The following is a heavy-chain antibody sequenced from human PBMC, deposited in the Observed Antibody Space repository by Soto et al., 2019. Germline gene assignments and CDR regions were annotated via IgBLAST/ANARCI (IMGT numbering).Heavy chain of an antibody. Sequence: QVQLVESGGGVVQPGRSLRLSCAASGFTFSSYATHWVRQAPGKGLEWVAVISYDGSNKYYADSVKGRFTISRDNSKNTLYLQMNSLRAEDTAVYYCARAVVVAASYPFDYWGQGTLVTVSS. CDR2: ISYDGSNK. CDR3: ARAVVVAASYPFDY. J-gene: IGHJ4*02. V-gene: IGHV3-30-3*01. D-gene: IGHD2-15*01. CDR1: GFTFSSYA.